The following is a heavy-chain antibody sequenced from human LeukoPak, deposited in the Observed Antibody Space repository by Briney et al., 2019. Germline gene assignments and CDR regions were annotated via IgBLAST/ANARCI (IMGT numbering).Heavy chain of an antibody. CDR1: GFTFSSYW. V-gene: IGHV3-7*01. CDR2: IKQDGSEK. D-gene: IGHD1-26*01. J-gene: IGHJ4*02. Sequence: GGSLRLSCAASGFTFSSYWMSWVRQAPGKGLEWVANIKQDGSEKYYVDSVKGRFTISRDNAKNSLYLQMNSLRAEDTAVYYSVREDHIVGATFDHWGQGTLVTVSS. CDR3: VREDHIVGATFDH.